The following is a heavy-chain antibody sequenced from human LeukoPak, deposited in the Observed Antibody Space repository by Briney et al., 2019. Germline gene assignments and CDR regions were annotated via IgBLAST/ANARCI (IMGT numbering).Heavy chain of an antibody. CDR3: ARDKISTSGWYYFDY. Sequence: GGSLRLSCAASGFTFSSYSMNWVRQAPGKGLEWVSSISSSSSYIYYADSVKGRFTISRDNAKNSLFLQMNTLRAEDTAVYYCARDKISTSGWYYFDYWGQGALVTASS. D-gene: IGHD6-19*01. CDR1: GFTFSSYS. J-gene: IGHJ4*02. V-gene: IGHV3-21*01. CDR2: ISSSSSYI.